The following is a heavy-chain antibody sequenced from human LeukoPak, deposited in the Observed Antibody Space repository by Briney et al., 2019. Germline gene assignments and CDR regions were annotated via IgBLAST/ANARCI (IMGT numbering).Heavy chain of an antibody. Sequence: SETLSLTCNVSGDSVSSVYWSWIRQPPGKGLEWIGYIYYNGYTDYNPSLKSRVTISVDTSKNQLSLHVSSVTASDSAIYYCARHRRNLNEDRFREGEPNFDYWGQGTLVTVSS. CDR3: ARHRRNLNEDRFREGEPNFDY. D-gene: IGHD1-14*01. V-gene: IGHV4-59*08. J-gene: IGHJ4*02. CDR1: GDSVSSVY. CDR2: IYYNGYT.